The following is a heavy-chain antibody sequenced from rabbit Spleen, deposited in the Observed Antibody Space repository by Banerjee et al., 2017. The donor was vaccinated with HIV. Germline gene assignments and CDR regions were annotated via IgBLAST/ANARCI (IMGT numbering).Heavy chain of an antibody. CDR1: GFSFSSSNY. V-gene: IGHV1S40*01. CDR2: IYAGSSGRV. J-gene: IGHJ4*01. Sequence: QSLEESGGDLVKPGGTLTLTCTASGFSFSSSNYMCWVRQAPGKGLEWIGCIYAGSSGRVYYASWAKGRFTISKTSSTTVTLQMTSLTAADTAPYFCARGGGLWGQGTLVTVS. CDR3: ARGGGL.